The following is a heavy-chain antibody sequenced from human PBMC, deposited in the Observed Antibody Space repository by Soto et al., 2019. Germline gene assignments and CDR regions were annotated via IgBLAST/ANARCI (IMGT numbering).Heavy chain of an antibody. Sequence: QVQLMQSGAEVKTSGASVKVYCKASGYTFTSFGISWVRQAPGQGLEWMGWISAHKGNTNYVQKFQGRVTMTTDTSTSTAYMELRSLRSDDTAVYYCARAPSLTVAPVDYWGQGTLVTVSS. CDR3: ARAPSLTVAPVDY. CDR1: GYTFTSFG. CDR2: ISAHKGNT. D-gene: IGHD6-19*01. V-gene: IGHV1-18*01. J-gene: IGHJ4*02.